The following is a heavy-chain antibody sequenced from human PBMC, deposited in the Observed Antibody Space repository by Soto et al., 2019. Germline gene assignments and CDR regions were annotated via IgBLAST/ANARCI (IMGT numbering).Heavy chain of an antibody. V-gene: IGHV4-39*01. CDR3: ARNYLTGYRYGYGYYFDY. CDR1: GGSISSSSYY. J-gene: IGHJ4*02. Sequence: PSETLSLTCTVSGGSISSSSYYWGWIRQSPGKGLEWIGSIYYSGSTYHKPSLKSRVTISVDTSKNQFSLKLSPVTAADTAVYYCARNYLTGYRYGYGYYFDYWGQGTLVTISS. CDR2: IYYSGST. D-gene: IGHD5-18*01.